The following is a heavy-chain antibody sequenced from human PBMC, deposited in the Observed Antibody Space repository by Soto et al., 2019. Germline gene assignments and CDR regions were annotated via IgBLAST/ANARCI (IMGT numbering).Heavy chain of an antibody. D-gene: IGHD2-15*01. J-gene: IGHJ5*02. CDR1: GYTFTSYD. Sequence: ASVKVSCKASGYTFTSYDINWVRQATGQGLEWMGWMNPNSGNTNYAQKLQGRVTMTTDTSTSTAYMELRSLRSDDTAVYYCARDQKDIVVVVAATPDRWFDPWGQGTLVTAPQ. CDR2: MNPNSGNT. V-gene: IGHV1-18*01. CDR3: ARDQKDIVVVVAATPDRWFDP.